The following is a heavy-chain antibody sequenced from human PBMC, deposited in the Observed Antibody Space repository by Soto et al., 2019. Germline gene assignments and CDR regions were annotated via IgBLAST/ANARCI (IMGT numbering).Heavy chain of an antibody. Sequence: EVQLVESGGGLFQPGGSLRLSCAASGFPFNNYWIHWVRQAPGKGLVWVSRIKYDATSTNYADSVKGRFSISRDNAKNTVYLQMSSLRGDDTAVYYCARGALGSYYFDYWGQGTLVTVSS. CDR2: IKYDATST. CDR1: GFPFNNYW. D-gene: IGHD3-16*01. CDR3: ARGALGSYYFDY. V-gene: IGHV3-74*01. J-gene: IGHJ4*02.